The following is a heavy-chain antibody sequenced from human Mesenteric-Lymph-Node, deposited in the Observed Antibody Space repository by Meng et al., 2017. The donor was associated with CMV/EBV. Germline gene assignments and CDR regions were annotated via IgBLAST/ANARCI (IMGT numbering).Heavy chain of an antibody. J-gene: IGHJ4*02. CDR1: GFTFSSHW. D-gene: IGHD3-10*01. Sequence: LTRSASGFTFSSHWMSRVRQAPGKGLEWVANIKQDGSEKYYVDSVKGRFTISRDNSKNTVYLQMNSQRAEDAAVYYCARDYYGSGIGGNYFDYWGQGTLVTVSS. V-gene: IGHV3-7*01. CDR2: IKQDGSEK. CDR3: ARDYYGSGIGGNYFDY.